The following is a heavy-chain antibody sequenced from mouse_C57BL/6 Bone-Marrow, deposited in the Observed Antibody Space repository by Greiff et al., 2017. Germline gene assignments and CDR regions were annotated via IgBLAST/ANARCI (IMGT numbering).Heavy chain of an antibody. J-gene: IGHJ3*01. Sequence: VKLQESGPELVKPGASVKISCKASGYAFSSSWMNWVKQRPGKGLEWIGRIYPGDGDTNYNGKFKGKATITADTSSNTAYLQLSSLTSEDTAVYYCARGRVTTPRFAYWGQGTLVTVSA. V-gene: IGHV1-82*01. CDR2: IYPGDGDT. CDR1: GYAFSSSW. D-gene: IGHD2-3*01. CDR3: ARGRVTTPRFAY.